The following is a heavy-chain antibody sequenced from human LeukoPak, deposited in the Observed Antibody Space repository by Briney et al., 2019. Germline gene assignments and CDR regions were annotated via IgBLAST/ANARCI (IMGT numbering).Heavy chain of an antibody. Sequence: ASVKVSCKASGYSFTGYYIHWVRQAPGQGLEWMGWINPNSGGTRYAQKFQGRLTMTRDTSISTANMELSRLRSDDTAVYYCARERTTVVTLDYYYGMDVWGQGTTVTVSS. J-gene: IGHJ6*02. V-gene: IGHV1-2*02. CDR1: GYSFTGYY. CDR2: INPNSGGT. D-gene: IGHD4-23*01. CDR3: ARERTTVVTLDYYYGMDV.